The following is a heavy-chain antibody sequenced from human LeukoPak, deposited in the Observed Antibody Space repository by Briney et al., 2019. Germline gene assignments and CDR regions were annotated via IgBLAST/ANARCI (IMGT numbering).Heavy chain of an antibody. D-gene: IGHD2-21*01. CDR2: IGTGSGTI. J-gene: IGHJ4*02. Sequence: GGSLRLSCAASGFTFSDYYMSWIRQAPGKGLEWVSHIGTGSGTIYYAASVKGRFTISRDDAKNSLYLQMNSLRAEDTAVYYCARVLNSGLDYWGQGTLVTVS. CDR1: GFTFSDYY. V-gene: IGHV3-11*01. CDR3: ARVLNSGLDY.